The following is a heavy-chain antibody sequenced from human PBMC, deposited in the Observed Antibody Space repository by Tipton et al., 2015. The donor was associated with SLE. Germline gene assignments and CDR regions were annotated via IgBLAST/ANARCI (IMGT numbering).Heavy chain of an antibody. J-gene: IGHJ4*02. CDR3: ARGGYYSFFDY. CDR1: DYSISSGYY. D-gene: IGHD3-22*01. CDR2: IYHSGST. Sequence: TLSLICAVSDYSISSGYYWGWIRQPPGKGLEWIGSIYHSGSTYYNPSLKSRVTISVDTSKNQFSLDLTSVTAADTAVYYCARGGYYSFFDYWGQGTLVTVSA. V-gene: IGHV4-38-2*01.